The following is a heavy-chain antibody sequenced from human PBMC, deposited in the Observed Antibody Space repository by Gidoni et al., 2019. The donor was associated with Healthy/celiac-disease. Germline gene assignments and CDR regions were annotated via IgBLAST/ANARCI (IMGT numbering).Heavy chain of an antibody. V-gene: IGHV4-59*08. CDR2: IYYSGST. D-gene: IGHD1-26*01. Sequence: QVQLQESGPGLVKPSETLSLTCTVSGGSISSYYWSWIRQPPGKGLEWIGYIYYSGSTNYNPPLKSRVTISVDTSKNQFSLKLSSVTAADTAVYYCARHNSGSYTPFDYWGQGTLVTVSS. CDR1: GGSISSYY. J-gene: IGHJ4*02. CDR3: ARHNSGSYTPFDY.